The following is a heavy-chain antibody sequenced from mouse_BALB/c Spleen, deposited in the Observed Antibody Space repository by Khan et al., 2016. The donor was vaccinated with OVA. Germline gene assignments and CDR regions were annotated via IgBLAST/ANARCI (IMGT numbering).Heavy chain of an antibody. CDR3: TRRNWDVAWFAY. CDR2: IYPGNTDT. CDR1: GYTFTSYW. V-gene: IGHV1-5*01. D-gene: IGHD4-1*01. J-gene: IGHJ3*01. Sequence: EVQVVESGTVLARPGASVKMSCKASGYTFTSYWMHWVKQRPGQGLEWIGDIYPGNTDTNYNQKFKGKAKLTAGTSTSTAYMELSSLTNEDSAVYYCTRRNWDVAWFAYWGQGTLVTVSA.